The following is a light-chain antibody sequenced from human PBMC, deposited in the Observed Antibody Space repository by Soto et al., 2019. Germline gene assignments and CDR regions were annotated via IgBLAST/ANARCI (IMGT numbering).Light chain of an antibody. CDR2: SAS. Sequence: DIQMTQSPPSLPASVGESATITCRASQGIINYLAWFQQKRGKAPKAXISSASTLHSGVPSRFSGGGAGTDFTRTISSLQPEDFATDYCQQSYNIPRTFGQGTRLEIK. J-gene: IGKJ5*01. V-gene: IGKV1-39*01. CDR1: QGIINY. CDR3: QQSYNIPRT.